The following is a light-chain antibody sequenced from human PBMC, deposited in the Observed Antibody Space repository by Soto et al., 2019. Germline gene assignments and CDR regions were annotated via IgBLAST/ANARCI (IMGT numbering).Light chain of an antibody. CDR3: QPYDSSLSGSYV. J-gene: IGLJ1*01. CDR2: GNS. V-gene: IGLV1-40*01. Sequence: QSALTQPPSVSGAPGQRVTISCTGSSSNIGAGYDVHWYQQLPGTAPKLLIYGNSNRPSGVPDRFSGSKSGTSASLAITGLQAEDEADYYCQPYDSSLSGSYVFGTGTKLTVL. CDR1: SSNIGAGYD.